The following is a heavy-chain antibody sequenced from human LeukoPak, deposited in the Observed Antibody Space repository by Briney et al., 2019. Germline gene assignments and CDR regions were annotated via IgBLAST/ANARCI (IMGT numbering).Heavy chain of an antibody. CDR1: GYTFTSYD. J-gene: IGHJ4*02. CDR2: MNANSGDT. V-gene: IGHV1-8*01. CDR3: ARGGTYLPFGY. D-gene: IGHD3-3*01. Sequence: EASVKVSCKASGYTFTSYDINWVRQATGQGLEWMGWMNANSGDTGYAQNFQGRVTVTRNTSISTAYMELSSLRSEDTAIYYCARGGTYLPFGYWGQGTLVTVSS.